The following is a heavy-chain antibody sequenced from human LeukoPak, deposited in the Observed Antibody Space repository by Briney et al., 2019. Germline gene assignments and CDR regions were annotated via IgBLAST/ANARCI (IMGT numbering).Heavy chain of an antibody. CDR3: AKKPNSLYYFDY. Sequence: ASETLSLTCVVSGFSISSSNWWGWIRQPPGRGLGWIGYVYYSGAIYYNPSLKSRVTMSVDTSKNRVSLELNSVTAVDTAVYYCAKKPNSLYYFDYWGQGTLVTVSS. CDR2: VYYSGAI. D-gene: IGHD4-23*01. J-gene: IGHJ4*02. CDR1: GFSISSSNW. V-gene: IGHV4-28*05.